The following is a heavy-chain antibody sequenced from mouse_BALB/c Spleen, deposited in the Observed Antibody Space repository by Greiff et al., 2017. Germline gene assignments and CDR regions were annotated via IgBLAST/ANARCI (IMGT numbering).Heavy chain of an antibody. J-gene: IGHJ4*01. V-gene: IGHV5-4*02. CDR1: GFTFSDYY. CDR3: ARAEGPYYAMDY. Sequence: EVKLMESGGGLVQPGGSRKLSCAASGFTFSDYYMYWVRQTPEKRLEWVATISDGGSYTYYPDSVKGRFTISRDNAKNNLYLQMSSLKSEDTAMYYCARAEGPYYAMDYWGQGTSVTVSS. CDR2: ISDGGSYT.